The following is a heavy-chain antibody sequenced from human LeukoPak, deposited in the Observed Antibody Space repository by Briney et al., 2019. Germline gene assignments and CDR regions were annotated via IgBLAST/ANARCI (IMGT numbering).Heavy chain of an antibody. CDR1: GFTFSSHW. CDR2: IYYSGST. Sequence: TGGSLRLSCAASGFTFSSHWMSWVRQAPGKGLEWIGYIYYSGSTNYNPSLKSRVTISVDTSKNQFSLKLSSVTAADTAVYYCARSGATGWFDPWGQGTLVTVSS. D-gene: IGHD1-14*01. V-gene: IGHV4-59*11. CDR3: ARSGATGWFDP. J-gene: IGHJ5*02.